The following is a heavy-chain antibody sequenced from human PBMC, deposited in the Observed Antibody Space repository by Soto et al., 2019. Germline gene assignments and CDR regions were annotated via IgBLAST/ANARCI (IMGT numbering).Heavy chain of an antibody. CDR1: GYTFTSYD. Sequence: QVQLVQSGAEVKKPGASVKVSCKASGYTFTSYDINWVRQATGQGLEWMGWMNPNSGNTGYAQKFQGRVTMTRNTSMGTAYMELSSLRSVDTAMYYCARERSAGTGWFDPWGQGTLVTVSS. CDR2: MNPNSGNT. D-gene: IGHD6-13*01. V-gene: IGHV1-8*01. J-gene: IGHJ5*02. CDR3: ARERSAGTGWFDP.